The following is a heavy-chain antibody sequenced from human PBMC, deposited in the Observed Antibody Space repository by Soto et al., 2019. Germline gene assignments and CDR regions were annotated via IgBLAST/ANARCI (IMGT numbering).Heavy chain of an antibody. CDR1: GFIFSRHG. Sequence: PGGSLRLSCVASGFIFSRHGVSWVRQAPGKGLGGVSTINASGDSTFSADSVKGRFTISRENSKNTVYLHMNSLSVRDTAVYLWAKVDVSTAGSFDYWGQGDLVTVSS. CDR3: AKVDVSTAGSFDY. V-gene: IGHV3-23*01. D-gene: IGHD6-13*01. J-gene: IGHJ4*02. CDR2: INASGDST.